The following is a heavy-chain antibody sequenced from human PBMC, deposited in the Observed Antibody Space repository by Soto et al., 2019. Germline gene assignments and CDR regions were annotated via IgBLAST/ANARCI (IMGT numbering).Heavy chain of an antibody. Sequence: QVQLVQSGAEVNKPGSSVKVSCKASGGTFSSYAISWVRQAPGQGLEWMGGIIPISETTNYAQKFQGRVTITADESKSTAYMELSSLRSEDTAVYYCARSQGSSTSLEIYYYYSYGMDVWGQGTTVTVSS. CDR3: ARSQGSSTSLEIYYYYSYGMDV. D-gene: IGHD2-2*01. V-gene: IGHV1-69*01. CDR2: IIPISETT. J-gene: IGHJ6*02. CDR1: GGTFSSYA.